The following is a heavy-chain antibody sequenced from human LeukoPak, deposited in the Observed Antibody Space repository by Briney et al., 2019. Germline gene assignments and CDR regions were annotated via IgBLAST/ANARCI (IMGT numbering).Heavy chain of an antibody. CDR2: INPNSGGT. V-gene: IGHV1-2*02. D-gene: IGHD3-22*01. J-gene: IGHJ4*02. CDR3: ARGAGSDYDSSGYSFDY. Sequence: ASVKVSCKASGYTFTGYYMHWVRQAPGQGLEWMGWINPNSGGTDYAQKFQDRVTMTRDTSISTAYMEVSRLRSDDTAVYYCARGAGSDYDSSGYSFDYWGQGTLVTVSS. CDR1: GYTFTGYY.